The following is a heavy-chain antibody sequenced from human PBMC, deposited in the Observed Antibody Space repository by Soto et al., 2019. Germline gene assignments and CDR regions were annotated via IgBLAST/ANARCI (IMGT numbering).Heavy chain of an antibody. CDR3: TRLRYCSGGSCLVSTYYFDY. CDR1: GFTFSGSA. V-gene: IGHV3-73*01. Sequence: GGSLRLSCAASGFTFSGSAMHWFRQASGKGLEWVGRIRSKANSYATAYAASVKGRFTISRDDSKNTAYLQMNSLKTEDTAVYYCTRLRYCSGGSCLVSTYYFDYWAREPWSPSPQ. D-gene: IGHD2-15*01. J-gene: IGHJ4*02. CDR2: IRSKANSYAT.